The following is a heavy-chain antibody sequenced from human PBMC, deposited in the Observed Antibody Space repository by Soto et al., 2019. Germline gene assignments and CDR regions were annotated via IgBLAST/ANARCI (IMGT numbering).Heavy chain of an antibody. D-gene: IGHD3-22*01. CDR3: ARFGTSYDTSGFLY. CDR1: GFTFGSHW. V-gene: IGHV3-74*01. J-gene: IGHJ4*02. CDR2: ISSGGTTT. Sequence: QTGGSLRLSCSPSGFTFGSHWMHWVRQAPGKGLVYVSRISSGGTTTNYAESVKGRFTISRDNARNTLYLQMNSLRVEDTAVYYCARFGTSYDTSGFLYWGQGTPVTVSS.